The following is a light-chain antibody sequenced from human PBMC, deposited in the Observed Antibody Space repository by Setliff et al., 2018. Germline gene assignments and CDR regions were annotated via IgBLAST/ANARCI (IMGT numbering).Light chain of an antibody. V-gene: IGLV2-14*01. CDR3: SSYTSSTTKI. Sequence: QSALAQPASMSGSPGQSITISCTGTSNDIGGYKYVSWYQQHPGKAPKLMIYEVSNRPSGVSDRFSGSKSGNTASLTISGLQAEDEADYYCSSYTSSTTKIFGGGTKVTVL. CDR2: EVS. CDR1: SNDIGGYKY. J-gene: IGLJ2*01.